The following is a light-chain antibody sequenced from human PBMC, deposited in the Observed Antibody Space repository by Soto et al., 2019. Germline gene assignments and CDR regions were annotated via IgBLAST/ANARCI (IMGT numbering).Light chain of an antibody. CDR2: ATS. CDR1: QSVSSSY. J-gene: IGKJ3*01. Sequence: EIVMTQSPATLSVSPGERATLSCRASQSVSSSYLAWYQQKPGQAPRLLIYATSNRATGIPARFSGSGSGTDFTLTISSLEPEDFAVYYCQQRSSWPFTFGPGTKVDIK. CDR3: QQRSSWPFT. V-gene: IGKV3D-20*02.